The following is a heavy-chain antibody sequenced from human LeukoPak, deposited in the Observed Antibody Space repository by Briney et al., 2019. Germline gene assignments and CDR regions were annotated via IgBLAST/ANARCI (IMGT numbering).Heavy chain of an antibody. D-gene: IGHD2-15*01. CDR3: ARRICRRGSCSSTDY. J-gene: IGHJ4*01. V-gene: IGHV4-34*01. CDR2: FYHSGST. Sequence: SETLSLTCAVYGGSFSGYYWSWIRQPPGKGREWMGEFYHSGSTNYNPTLKSRVTISVDTSKNQFSLKLSSVTAADTAVYYCARRICRRGSCSSTDYWGQGTLVTVSS. CDR1: GGSFSGYY.